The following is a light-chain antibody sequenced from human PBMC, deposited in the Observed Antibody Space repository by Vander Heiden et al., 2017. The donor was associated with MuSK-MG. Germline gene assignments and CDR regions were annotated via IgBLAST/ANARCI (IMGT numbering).Light chain of an antibody. CDR2: QDS. Sequence: YELTKPASVSVTPGQTASITRSGDKLGEKYACGYQQTPGQPPVLVIYQDSKRTSAIPEPFSRSNSGTTAPLTINGTQAMDEADYYCQAWDSSTVVFGGGPKLPVL. CDR3: QAWDSSTVV. CDR1: KLGEKY. J-gene: IGLJ2*01. V-gene: IGLV3-1*01.